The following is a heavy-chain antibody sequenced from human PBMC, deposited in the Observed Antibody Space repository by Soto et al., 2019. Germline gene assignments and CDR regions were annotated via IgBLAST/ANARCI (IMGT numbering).Heavy chain of an antibody. CDR3: ARQAYYDFWSGSNNWFDP. Sequence: SETLSLTCTVSGGSISSSSYYWGWIRQPPGKGLEWIGSIYYSGSTYYNPSLKSRVTISVDTSKNQFSLKLSSVTAADTAVYYCARQAYYDFWSGSNNWFDPRGQGTLVTVSS. J-gene: IGHJ5*02. CDR2: IYYSGST. D-gene: IGHD3-3*01. V-gene: IGHV4-39*01. CDR1: GGSISSSSYY.